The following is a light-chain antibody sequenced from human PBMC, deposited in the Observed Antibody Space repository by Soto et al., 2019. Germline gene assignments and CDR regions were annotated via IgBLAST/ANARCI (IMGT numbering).Light chain of an antibody. CDR3: TSYTSSSTYV. Sequence: QSVLTQPASVSGSPGQSITISCTGTSSDVGGYNYVFWYQHPPGKAPKLMIYDVTNQPSGVSNRFSGSKSGNTASLTISGLQAEDEADYYCTSYTSSSTYVFGTGTKVTVL. J-gene: IGLJ1*01. CDR1: SSDVGGYNY. CDR2: DVT. V-gene: IGLV2-14*03.